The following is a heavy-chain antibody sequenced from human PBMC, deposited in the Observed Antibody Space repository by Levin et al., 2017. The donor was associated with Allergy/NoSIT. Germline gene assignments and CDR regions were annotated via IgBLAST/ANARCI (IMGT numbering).Heavy chain of an antibody. J-gene: IGHJ4*02. CDR2: ISYDGSNK. CDR1: GFTFSSYG. D-gene: IGHD3-10*01. CDR3: AKDTHTLWFGEQPYFDY. V-gene: IGHV3-30*18. Sequence: GESLKISCAASGFTFSSYGMHWVRQAPGKGLEWVAVISYDGSNKYYADSVKGRFTISRDNSKNTLYLQMNSLRAEDTAVYYCAKDTHTLWFGEQPYFDYWGQGTLVTVSS.